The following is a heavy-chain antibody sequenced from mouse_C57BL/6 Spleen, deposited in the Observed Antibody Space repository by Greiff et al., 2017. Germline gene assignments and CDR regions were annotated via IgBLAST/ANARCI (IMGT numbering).Heavy chain of an antibody. V-gene: IGHV6-3*01. CDR3: TRSEYSYAMDY. CDR2: IRLKSDNYAT. Sequence: EVKVEESGGGLVQPGGSMKLSCVASGFTFSNYWMNWVRQSPEKGLEWVAQIRLKSDNYATHYAESVKGRFTISRDDSKSSVYLQMNNLRAEDTGIYYCTRSEYSYAMDYWGQGTSVTVSS. J-gene: IGHJ4*01. CDR1: GFTFSNYW. D-gene: IGHD2-10*02.